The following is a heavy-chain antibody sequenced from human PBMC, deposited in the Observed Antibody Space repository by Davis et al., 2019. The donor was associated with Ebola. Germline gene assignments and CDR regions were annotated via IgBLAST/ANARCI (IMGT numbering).Heavy chain of an antibody. Sequence: GESLKISCAASGFTFSSYGMHWVRQAPGKGLEWVAFIRYDGSNKYYADSVKGRFTISRDNSKNTLYLLMSSLRAEDTAVYYCAKDGTSALWFGDPYGMDVWGQGTTVTVSS. CDR3: AKDGTSALWFGDPYGMDV. CDR2: IRYDGSNK. CDR1: GFTFSSYG. J-gene: IGHJ6*02. D-gene: IGHD3-10*01. V-gene: IGHV3-30*02.